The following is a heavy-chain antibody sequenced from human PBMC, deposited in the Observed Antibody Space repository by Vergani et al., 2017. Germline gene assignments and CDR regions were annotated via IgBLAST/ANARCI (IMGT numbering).Heavy chain of an antibody. V-gene: IGHV1-18*04. Sequence: QVQLVQSGAEVKKPGASVKVSCKASGYTFTSYGISWVRQAPGQGLEWMGWISAYNGNTNYAQKLQGRVTMTTDTSTSTAYMELRSLRSDDTAVYYCASYDSSGYWNRWPVHAFDVWGQGTMVTVSS. CDR1: GYTFTSYG. CDR3: ASYDSSGYWNRWPVHAFDV. CDR2: ISAYNGNT. J-gene: IGHJ3*01. D-gene: IGHD3-22*01.